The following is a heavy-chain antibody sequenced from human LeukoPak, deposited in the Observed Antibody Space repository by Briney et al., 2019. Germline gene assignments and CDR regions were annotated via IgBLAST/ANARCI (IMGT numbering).Heavy chain of an antibody. Sequence: PSETLSLTCAVYGESFSGNYWSWIRQPPGKGLEWIGEVDHSGSTNYNPSLKSRVTISAVTSKNQFSLKVNSVIAADTAVYYCARRPRNSGSYDGPSGLDYWGQGTLVTVSS. CDR1: GESFSGNY. D-gene: IGHD1-26*01. J-gene: IGHJ4*02. CDR3: ARRPRNSGSYDGPSGLDY. V-gene: IGHV4-34*01. CDR2: VDHSGST.